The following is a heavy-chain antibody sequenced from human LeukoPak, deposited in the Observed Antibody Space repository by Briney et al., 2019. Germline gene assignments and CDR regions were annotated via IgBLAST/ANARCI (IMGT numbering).Heavy chain of an antibody. J-gene: IGHJ3*02. CDR2: IFYSGST. CDR3: ARLKVADSESFDI. Sequence: SETLSLTCTVSGGSIDSHFWSWIRQPPGKGLEWIGNIFYSGSTNNIPSLERRLTISQDSSKNQVSLRLTSATAADTAIYYCARLKVADSESFDIWGPGTLVAVSS. V-gene: IGHV4-59*08. CDR1: GGSIDSHF.